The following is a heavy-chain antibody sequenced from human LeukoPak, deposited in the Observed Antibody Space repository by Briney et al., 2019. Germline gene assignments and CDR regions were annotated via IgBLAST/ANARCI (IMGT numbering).Heavy chain of an antibody. J-gene: IGHJ4*02. CDR2: ISGSNSYI. CDR3: AREAFGSGYFHFDY. V-gene: IGHV3-21*04. Sequence: GGSLRLSCAASGFTFSSYTMHWIRQAPGKGLEWVSSISGSNSYIFYADSVKGRFTISRDNAKNSLYLQMNSLRAEDTAVYYCAREAFGSGYFHFDYWGQGTLVTVSS. D-gene: IGHD3-22*01. CDR1: GFTFSSYT.